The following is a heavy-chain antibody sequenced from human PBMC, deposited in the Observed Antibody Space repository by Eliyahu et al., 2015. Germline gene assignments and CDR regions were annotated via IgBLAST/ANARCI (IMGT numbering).Heavy chain of an antibody. CDR2: IRYDGSNK. CDR3: AKDFTAVAGQGDAFDI. Sequence: GLEWVAFIRYDGSNKYYADSVKGRFTISRDNSKNTLYLQMNSLRAEDTAVYYCAKDFTAVAGQGDAFDIWGQGTMVTVSS. J-gene: IGHJ3*02. D-gene: IGHD6-19*01. V-gene: IGHV3-30*02.